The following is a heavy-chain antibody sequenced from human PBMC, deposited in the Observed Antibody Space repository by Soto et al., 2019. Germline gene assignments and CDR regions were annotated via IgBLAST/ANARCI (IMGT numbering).Heavy chain of an antibody. Sequence: SETLSLTCTVSGGSISSGGYCWSWIRQHPGKGLEWIGYIYYSGSTYYNPSLKSRVTTSVDTSKNQFSLKLSSVTAADTAVYYCARGRRQKPKLNWFGPWGQGTLVTSPQ. CDR2: IYYSGST. V-gene: IGHV4-31*03. CDR3: ARGRRQKPKLNWFGP. CDR1: GGSISSGGYC. J-gene: IGHJ5*02.